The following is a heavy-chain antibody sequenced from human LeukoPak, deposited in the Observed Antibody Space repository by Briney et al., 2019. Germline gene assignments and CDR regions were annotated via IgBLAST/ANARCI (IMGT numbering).Heavy chain of an antibody. CDR3: ATLGRNYYAY. CDR1: GFTFSDSY. Sequence: PGGSLRLSCAASGFTFSDSYISWIRQAPGKGLEWVSYISSSGSAIYYADSVKGRFTISRDNAKSSLYLQMNSLRAEDTAVYYCATLGRNYYAYWGQGTLVTVSS. J-gene: IGHJ4*02. V-gene: IGHV3-11*01. CDR2: ISSSGSAI. D-gene: IGHD2-15*01.